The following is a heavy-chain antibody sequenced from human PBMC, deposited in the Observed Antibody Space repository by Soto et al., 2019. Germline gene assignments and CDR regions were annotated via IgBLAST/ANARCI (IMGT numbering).Heavy chain of an antibody. CDR2: ISYDGSNK. V-gene: IGHV3-30*18. CDR3: AKDSGQWLVRGHFQH. CDR1: GFTFSSYG. D-gene: IGHD6-19*01. J-gene: IGHJ1*01. Sequence: QVQLVESGGGVVQPGRSLRLSCAASGFTFSSYGMHWVRQAPGKGLVWVAVISYDGSNKYYADSVKGRFTISRDNSKNMLYLQMNSLRAEDTAVYYCAKDSGQWLVRGHFQHWGQGTLVTVSS.